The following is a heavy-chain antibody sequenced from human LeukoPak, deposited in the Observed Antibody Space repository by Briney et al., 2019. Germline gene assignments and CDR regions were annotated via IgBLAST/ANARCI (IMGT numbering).Heavy chain of an antibody. CDR2: ISSSGSTI. V-gene: IGHV3-48*04. CDR1: GFTFNNYG. J-gene: IGHJ4*02. Sequence: PGGSLRLSCAASGFTFNNYGMHWVRQAPGKGLEWVSYISSSGSTIYYADSVKGRFTISRDNAKNSLYLQMNSLRAEDTAVYYCARVQGKVCFDYWGQGTLVTVSS. CDR3: ARVQGKVCFDY. D-gene: IGHD3-10*01.